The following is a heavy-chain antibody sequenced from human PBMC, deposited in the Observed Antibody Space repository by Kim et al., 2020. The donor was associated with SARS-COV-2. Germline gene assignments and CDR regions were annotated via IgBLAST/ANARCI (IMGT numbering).Heavy chain of an antibody. CDR2: IYYSGST. J-gene: IGHJ6*02. D-gene: IGHD3-10*01. CDR3: ARDYYGSGSDHYYYYYGMDV. Sequence: SETLSLTCTVSGGSISSSSYYWGWIRQPPGKGLEWIGSIYYSGSTYYNPSLKSRVTISVDTSKNQFSLKLSSVTAADTAVYYCARDYYGSGSDHYYYYYGMDVWGQGTTVTVSS. V-gene: IGHV4-39*07. CDR1: GGSISSSSYY.